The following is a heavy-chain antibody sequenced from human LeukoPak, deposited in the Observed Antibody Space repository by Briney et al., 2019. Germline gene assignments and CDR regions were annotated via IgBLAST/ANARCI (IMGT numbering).Heavy chain of an antibody. D-gene: IGHD1-26*01. J-gene: IGHJ4*02. CDR3: ARDSSSGLVNY. Sequence: SETLSLTCTVSGGSISSCYWSWIRQPPRTGLEWIGYIYYSGCTNYNPSLKSRVTISVDTSKNQFSLKLSSVTAADTAVYYCARDSSSGLVNYWGQGTLVTVSS. V-gene: IGHV4-59*13. CDR2: IYYSGCT. CDR1: GGSISSCY.